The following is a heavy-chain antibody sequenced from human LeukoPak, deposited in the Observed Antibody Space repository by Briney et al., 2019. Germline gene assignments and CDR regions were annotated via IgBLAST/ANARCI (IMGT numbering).Heavy chain of an antibody. J-gene: IGHJ6*03. CDR2: IYYSGST. CDR3: ARVITMVRGGGYYYMDV. D-gene: IGHD3-10*01. Sequence: PETLSLTCTVSGYSISSSYYWSWIRQPPGKGLEWIGYIYYSGSTNYNPSLKSRVTISVDTSKNQFSLKLSSVTAADTAVYYCARVITMVRGGGYYYMDVWGKGTTVTISS. V-gene: IGHV4-61*01. CDR1: GYSISSSYY.